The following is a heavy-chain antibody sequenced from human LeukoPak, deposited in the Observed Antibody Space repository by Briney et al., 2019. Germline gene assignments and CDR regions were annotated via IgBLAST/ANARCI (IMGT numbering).Heavy chain of an antibody. J-gene: IGHJ6*03. CDR2: SYTSGST. CDR3: ARDRRDMVRGINIVRQYHYYYYMDV. CDR1: GDSISSNSYY. V-gene: IGHV4-61*02. D-gene: IGHD3-10*01. Sequence: SETLSLTCTVSGDSISSNSYYWSWIRQPAGKGLEWLERSYTSGSTNYNPSLKSRVTISVDTSKSQFSLKLNSVTAADTAVYYCARDRRDMVRGINIVRQYHYYYYMDVWGKGTTVTVSS.